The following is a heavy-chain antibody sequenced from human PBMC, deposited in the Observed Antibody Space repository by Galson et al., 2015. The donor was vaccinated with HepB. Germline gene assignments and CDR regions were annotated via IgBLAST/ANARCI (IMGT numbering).Heavy chain of an antibody. Sequence: SLRLSCAGSGLIFRHHAMAWIRQAPGKGLEWVSGINGRGSTRSYSDAVKGRFSISRDNSKDPVFLQMDNLRAEDTAVYYCVKEGSWFGGDWFDPWGQGALVTVS. D-gene: IGHD3-16*01. CDR3: VKEGSWFGGDWFDP. CDR2: INGRGSTR. CDR1: GLIFRHHA. V-gene: IGHV3-23*01. J-gene: IGHJ5*02.